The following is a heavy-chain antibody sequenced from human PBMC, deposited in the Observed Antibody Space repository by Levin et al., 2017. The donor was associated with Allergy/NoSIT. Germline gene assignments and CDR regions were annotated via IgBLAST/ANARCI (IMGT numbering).Heavy chain of an antibody. CDR3: ARVTTSGWYVTGIDY. V-gene: IGHV4-38-2*01. CDR1: GYSLSSGYF. Sequence: PSETLSLTCAVSGYSLSSGYFWGWIRQPPGKGLEWIGSIFQSGNTYYNPSLKSRVTISLDTSKNQFSLRLSSVTAADTAVYYCARVTTSGWYVTGIDYWGQGTLVTVSS. CDR2: IFQSGNT. J-gene: IGHJ4*02. D-gene: IGHD6-19*01.